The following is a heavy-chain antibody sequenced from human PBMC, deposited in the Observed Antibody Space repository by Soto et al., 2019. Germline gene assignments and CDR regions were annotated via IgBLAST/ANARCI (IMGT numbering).Heavy chain of an antibody. CDR2: VSHDGRNT. CDR1: GFTFSDYA. J-gene: IGHJ4*02. CDR3: AKGGRQWLVTSDFNY. D-gene: IGHD6-19*01. Sequence: VQLVESGGGVVQPGRSLRLSCAASGFTFSDYAMHWVRQAPGKGLEWVAVVSHDGRNTHYADSVKGRFTISRDSSKNTCYLEMTSLRAEDTAVYYCAKGGRQWLVTSDFNYWGQGALVTVSS. V-gene: IGHV3-30*18.